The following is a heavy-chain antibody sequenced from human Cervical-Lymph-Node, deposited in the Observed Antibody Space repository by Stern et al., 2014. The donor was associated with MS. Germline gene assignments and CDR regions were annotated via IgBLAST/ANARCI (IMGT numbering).Heavy chain of an antibody. CDR3: ARDSDSSGYAVPAFDS. D-gene: IGHD3-22*01. CDR1: GFTFSDFA. J-gene: IGHJ4*02. V-gene: IGHV3-30*04. CDR2: TSYDGGNK. Sequence: MQLVESGGGVVQPGTSLRLSCVASGFTFSDFAMHWVRQAPGKGLEWVAITSYDGGNKYYTDSVKGRFTISRDNPKDTLYLQMNSLRPEDTAVYYCARDSDSSGYAVPAFDSWGQGTLVTVSS.